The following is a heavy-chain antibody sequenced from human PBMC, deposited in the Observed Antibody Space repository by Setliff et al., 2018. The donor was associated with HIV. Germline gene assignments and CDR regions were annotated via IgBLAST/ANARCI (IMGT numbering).Heavy chain of an antibody. CDR3: VTGEGLRF. CDR2: INPNSGGT. V-gene: IGHV1-2*02. D-gene: IGHD2-15*01. Sequence: GASVKVSCKASGYTFTGYYMHWVRQAPGQGLEWMGWINPNSGGTTYAQKFQGRVTMTRDTSSDTAYLYLSSLRSEDTAVYYCVTGEGLRFWGQGTLVTVSS. CDR1: GYTFTGYY. J-gene: IGHJ4*02.